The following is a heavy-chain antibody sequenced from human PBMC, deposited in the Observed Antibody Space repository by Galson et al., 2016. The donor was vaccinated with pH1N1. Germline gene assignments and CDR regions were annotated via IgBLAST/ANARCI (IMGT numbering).Heavy chain of an antibody. J-gene: IGHJ3*02. V-gene: IGHV5-51*01. CDR1: GYRFPSSW. CDR3: ARQNDYGDYRGDAFDI. D-gene: IGHD4-17*01. Sequence: QSGAEVKKPGESLKISCKGSGYRFPSSWIGWVCQMPGKGLEWMGIIYLGGSLIRYRPSFQGQVTISADKSINIVYLEWSSLKASDTATYYCARQNDYGDYRGDAFDIWGQGTMVTVSS. CDR2: IYLGGSLI.